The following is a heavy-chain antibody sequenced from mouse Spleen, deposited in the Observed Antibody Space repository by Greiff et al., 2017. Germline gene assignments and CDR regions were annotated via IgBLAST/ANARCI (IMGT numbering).Heavy chain of an antibody. CDR2: IWAGGST. Sequence: VMLVESGPGLVAPSQSLSITCTVSGFSLNSYGVHWVRQPPGKGLEWLGVIWAGGSTNYNSALMSRLSISKDNSKSQVFLKMNSLQTDDTAMYYCARGGITTVVPTGYFDVWGAGTTVTVSS. D-gene: IGHD1-1*01. CDR1: GFSLNSYG. CDR3: ARGGITTVVPTGYFDV. V-gene: IGHV2-9*02. J-gene: IGHJ1*01.